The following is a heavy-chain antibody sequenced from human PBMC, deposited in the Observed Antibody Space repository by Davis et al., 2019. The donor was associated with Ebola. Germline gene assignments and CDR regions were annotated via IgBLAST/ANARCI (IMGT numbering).Heavy chain of an antibody. V-gene: IGHV3-23*05. CDR3: SSWVSSHFDF. D-gene: IGHD6-13*01. J-gene: IGHJ4*02. Sequence: GESLKISCAASGFTFSDYSMNWVRQAPGKGLEWVSTIDGPTTNTHYGDSVKGRFTISRDNSKNTLFLQMDSLRPEDTAMYYCSSWVSSHFDFWGRGTLVTVSS. CDR1: GFTFSDYS. CDR2: IDGPTTNT.